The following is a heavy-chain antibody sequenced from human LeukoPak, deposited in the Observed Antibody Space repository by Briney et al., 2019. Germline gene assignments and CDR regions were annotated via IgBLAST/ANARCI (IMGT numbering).Heavy chain of an antibody. V-gene: IGHV4-39*07. CDR2: ICYSGNT. CDR1: GGSISSHDCH. CDR3: ARERSGWYGGDY. D-gene: IGHD6-19*01. J-gene: IGHJ4*02. Sequence: NPSETLSLTCTVSGGSISSHDCHWGWIRQPPGKGLEWIGSICYSGNTHYNPSLKSRVTISVDTSKNQFSLKLRSVTAADTAVYYCARERSGWYGGDYWGQGTLVTVSS.